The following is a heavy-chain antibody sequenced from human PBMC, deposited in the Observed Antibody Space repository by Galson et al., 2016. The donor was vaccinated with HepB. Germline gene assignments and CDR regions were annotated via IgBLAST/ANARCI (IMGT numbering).Heavy chain of an antibody. CDR2: ISSSSTYI. V-gene: IGHV3-21*06. CDR3: ARTPRTYWFFDL. D-gene: IGHD1/OR15-1a*01. Sequence: SLRLSCAASGFTFSSYSVNWVRQAPGKGLEWVSSISSSSTYIYYADSVKGRFTISRDDAKNSLYLQMNSLRAEDTALYYCARTPRTYWFFDLWGRGTLVTVSS. J-gene: IGHJ2*01. CDR1: GFTFSSYS.